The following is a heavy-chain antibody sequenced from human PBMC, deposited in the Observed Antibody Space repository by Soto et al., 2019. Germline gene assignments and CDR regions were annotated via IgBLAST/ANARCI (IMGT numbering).Heavy chain of an antibody. CDR1: GFTFSSYW. CDR2: IKQDGSEK. CDR3: ASLVRSLWFGEQAVEFMDV. V-gene: IGHV3-7*01. Sequence: GGSLRLSCAASGFTFSSYWMSWVRQAPGKGLEWVANIKQDGSEKYYVDSVKGRFTISRDNAKNSLYLQMNSLRAEDTAVYYCASLVRSLWFGEQAVEFMDVWGKGTTVTVSS. J-gene: IGHJ6*03. D-gene: IGHD3-10*01.